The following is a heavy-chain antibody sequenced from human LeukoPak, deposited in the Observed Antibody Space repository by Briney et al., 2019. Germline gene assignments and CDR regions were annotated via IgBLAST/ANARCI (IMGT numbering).Heavy chain of an antibody. CDR3: AKDIEPSIAVTGRDGMDV. CDR2: ITWNSANI. CDR1: GFTFAGYA. J-gene: IGHJ6*02. V-gene: IGHV3-9*01. Sequence: GGSLRLCCAASGFTFAGYAMHWVRQAPGTGLEWLSGITWNSANIGYVDSVKGRFTISRDDAKNSLYLQMNSLRAEDTALHYCAKDIEPSIAVTGRDGMDVWGQGTTVIVSS. D-gene: IGHD6-19*01.